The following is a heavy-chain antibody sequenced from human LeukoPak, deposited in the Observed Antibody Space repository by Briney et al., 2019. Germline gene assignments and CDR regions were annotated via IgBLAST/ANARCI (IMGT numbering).Heavy chain of an antibody. Sequence: ASVKVSCKASGYTFTGYYMHWVRQAPGQGLEWMGWINPNSGGTNYAQKFQGRVTMTRDTSISTAYMELSRLRSDDTAVYYCARVEGIAARPRGYYYYYMDVWGKGTTVTVSS. CDR2: INPNSGGT. J-gene: IGHJ6*03. D-gene: IGHD6-6*01. CDR3: ARVEGIAARPRGYYYYYMDV. CDR1: GYTFTGYY. V-gene: IGHV1-2*02.